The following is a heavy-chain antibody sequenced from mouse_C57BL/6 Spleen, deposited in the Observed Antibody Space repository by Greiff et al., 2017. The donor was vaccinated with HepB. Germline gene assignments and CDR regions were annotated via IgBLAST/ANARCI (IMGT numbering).Heavy chain of an antibody. Sequence: QVHVKQPGAELVMPGASVKLSCKASGYTFTSYWMHWVKQRPGQGLEWIGEIDPSDSYTNYNQKFKGKSTLTVDNSSSTAYMQLSSLTSEDSAVYYCARSYDGSSLQAWCAYWGQGTLVTVSA. J-gene: IGHJ3*01. CDR1: GYTFTSYW. CDR3: ARSYDGSSLQAWCAY. CDR2: IDPSDSYT. D-gene: IGHD1-1*01. V-gene: IGHV1-69*01.